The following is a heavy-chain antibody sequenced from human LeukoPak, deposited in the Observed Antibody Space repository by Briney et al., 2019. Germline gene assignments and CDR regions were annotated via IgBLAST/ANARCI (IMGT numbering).Heavy chain of an antibody. CDR2: INHSGST. CDR1: GGSFSGYY. V-gene: IGHV4-34*01. D-gene: IGHD2-2*01. CDR3: ARRGVVVVPPRRNNHRYYYYYYMDV. J-gene: IGHJ6*03. Sequence: PSETLSLTCAVYGGSFSGYYWSWIRQPPGKGLEWIGEINHSGSTNYNPSLKSRVTISVDTSKNQFSLKLSSVTAADTAVYYCARRGVVVVPPRRNNHRYYYYYYMDVWGKGTTVTISS.